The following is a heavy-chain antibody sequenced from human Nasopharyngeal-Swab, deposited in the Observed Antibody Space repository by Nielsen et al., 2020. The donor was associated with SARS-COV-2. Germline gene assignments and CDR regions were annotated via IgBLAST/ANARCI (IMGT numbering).Heavy chain of an antibody. J-gene: IGHJ3*02. V-gene: IGHV3-30*18. CDR3: AKVPVGIAAPADDAFDI. Sequence: GGSLRLSCAASGFTFSSFWMNWVRQAPGKGLEWVAVISYDGSNKYYADSVKGRFTISRDNSKNTLYLQMNSLRAEDTAVYYCAKVPVGIAAPADDAFDIWGQGTMVTVSS. CDR1: GFTFSSFW. D-gene: IGHD6-13*01. CDR2: ISYDGSNK.